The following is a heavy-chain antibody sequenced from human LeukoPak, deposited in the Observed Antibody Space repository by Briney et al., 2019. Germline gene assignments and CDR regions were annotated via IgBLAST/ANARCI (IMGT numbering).Heavy chain of an antibody. CDR1: GFTFSSYS. CDR3: ARSYCSSTTCGFDP. V-gene: IGHV3-21*01. J-gene: IGHJ5*02. D-gene: IGHD2-2*01. Sequence: GGSLRLSCAASGFTFSSYSMNWVRQAPGKGLEWVSSISTSSSYTYYADSLKGRFTISRDNAKNSLYLQMNSLRAEDTAVYYCARSYCSSTTCGFDPWGQGTLVTVSS. CDR2: ISTSSSYT.